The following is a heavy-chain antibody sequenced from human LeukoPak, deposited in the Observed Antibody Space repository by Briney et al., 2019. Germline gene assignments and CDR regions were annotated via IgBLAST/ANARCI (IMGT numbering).Heavy chain of an antibody. J-gene: IGHJ6*02. CDR3: ARHVWSPPDGMDV. D-gene: IGHD3-3*02. V-gene: IGHV4-61*02. CDR1: GGSISSGSYY. CDR2: IYTSGST. Sequence: SQTLSLTCTVSGGSISSGSYYWSWIRQPAGKGLEWIGRIYTSGSTNYNPPLKSRVTISVDTSKNQFSLKLSSVTAADTAVYYCARHVWSPPDGMDVWGQGTTVTVSS.